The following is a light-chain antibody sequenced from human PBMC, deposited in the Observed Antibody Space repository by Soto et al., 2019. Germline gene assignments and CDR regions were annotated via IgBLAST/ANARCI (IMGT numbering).Light chain of an antibody. CDR2: ATA. V-gene: IGKV3-20*01. CDR1: QSVSSIY. Sequence: EIVLTQSPGTLSLSPGESVTLSCRASQSVSSIYLAWYQQKPGQAPRLVIYATASRATGIPDRFSGSGSGTYFTLTIIRLEPEDFAVYYCKQYGNSPRYSFGQGTRLEIK. CDR3: KQYGNSPRYS. J-gene: IGKJ2*03.